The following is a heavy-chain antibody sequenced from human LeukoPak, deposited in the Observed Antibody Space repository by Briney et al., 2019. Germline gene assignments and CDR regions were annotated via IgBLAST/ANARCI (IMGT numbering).Heavy chain of an antibody. J-gene: IGHJ4*02. Sequence: GGSLRLSCAASGITFSSYGMHWVRQAPGKGLEWVAFIRYDGSNKYYADSVKGRFTISRDNSKNTLYLQMNSLRAEDTAVYYCAKEHEQAAAGLYWGQETLVTVSS. D-gene: IGHD6-13*01. V-gene: IGHV3-30*02. CDR1: GITFSSYG. CDR2: IRYDGSNK. CDR3: AKEHEQAAAGLY.